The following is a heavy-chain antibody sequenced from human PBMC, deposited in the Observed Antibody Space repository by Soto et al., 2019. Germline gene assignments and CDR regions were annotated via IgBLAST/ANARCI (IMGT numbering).Heavy chain of an antibody. J-gene: IGHJ4*02. Sequence: QVQLVESGGGLVKPGGSLRLSCAASGFTFSDYYMSWTRQAPGKGLEWVSYISSSSSYTNYADSVKGRFTISRDNAKNSLYLQMNSLRAEDTAVYYCARDLLYGSGSYLYYWGQGTLVTVSS. CDR2: ISSSSSYT. CDR3: ARDLLYGSGSYLYY. D-gene: IGHD3-10*01. CDR1: GFTFSDYY. V-gene: IGHV3-11*06.